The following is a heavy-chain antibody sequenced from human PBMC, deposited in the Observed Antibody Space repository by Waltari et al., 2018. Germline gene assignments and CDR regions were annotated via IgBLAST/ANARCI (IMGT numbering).Heavy chain of an antibody. D-gene: IGHD6-19*01. CDR3: ARGISGSIAVAGRWFDP. Sequence: QVQLQQWGAGLLKPSETLSLTCAVYGGSFSGYYWSWIRQPPGKGLEWIGEINHSGSTNYNPSLKSRVTISVDTSKNQFSLKLSSVTAADTAVYYCARGISGSIAVAGRWFDPWGQGTLVTVSS. CDR2: INHSGST. CDR1: GGSFSGYY. V-gene: IGHV4-34*01. J-gene: IGHJ5*02.